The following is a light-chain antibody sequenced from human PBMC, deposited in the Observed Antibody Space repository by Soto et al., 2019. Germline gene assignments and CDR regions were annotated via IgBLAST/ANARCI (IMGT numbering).Light chain of an antibody. Sequence: DIELTQYPCFLSGSVLVKVTVSFLVSQGISSYLAWYQQKPGQAPRLLIYGASTRATDVPDRFSGSGYGADCTRSISRLAPDEFAGYYCQQYGSSPPRTFGQGTKVDI. CDR3: QQYGSSPPRT. V-gene: IGKV3-20*01. J-gene: IGKJ1*01. CDR2: GAS. CDR1: QGISSY.